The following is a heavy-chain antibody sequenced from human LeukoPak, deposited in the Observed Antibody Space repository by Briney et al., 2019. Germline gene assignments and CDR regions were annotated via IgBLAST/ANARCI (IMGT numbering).Heavy chain of an antibody. CDR1: GGSISSSSYY. CDR2: IYYSGST. D-gene: IGHD2-2*01. J-gene: IGHJ4*02. V-gene: IGHV4-39*01. Sequence: SETLSLTCTVSGGSISSSSYYWGWIRQPPGKGLEWIGSIYYSGSTYYNPSLKSRVTISVDTSKNQFSLKLSSVTAADTAVYYCARRQRLHCSSTSCYFGFDYWGQGTLVTVSS. CDR3: ARRQRLHCSSTSCYFGFDY.